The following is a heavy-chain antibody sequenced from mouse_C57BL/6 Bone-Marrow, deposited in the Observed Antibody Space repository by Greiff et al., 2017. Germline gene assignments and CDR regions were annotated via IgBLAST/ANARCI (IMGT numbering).Heavy chain of an antibody. CDR2: IYPRDGST. Sequence: VQLQQSGPELVKPGASVKLSCKASGYTFTSYDINWVKQRPGQGLEWIGWIYPRDGSTKYNEKFKGKATLTVDTSSSTAYMELHSLTSEDSAVYFCERLKFDGSSGDWYFDVWGTETTVTVSS. D-gene: IGHD1-1*01. V-gene: IGHV1-85*01. J-gene: IGHJ1*03. CDR1: GYTFTSYD. CDR3: ERLKFDGSSGDWYFDV.